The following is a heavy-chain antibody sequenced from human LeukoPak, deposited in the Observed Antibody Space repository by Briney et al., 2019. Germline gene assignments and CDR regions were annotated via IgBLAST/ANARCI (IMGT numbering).Heavy chain of an antibody. CDR1: GYTFTSYD. D-gene: IGHD2-15*01. J-gene: IGHJ4*02. CDR2: MNTNSGNT. Sequence: GASVTVSCTASGYTFTSYDINWVRQAPGQGLEWMGWMNTNSGNTGYAQKFQGRVTMTRNTSISTAYMELSSLRSEDTAVYYCARGLVLDWGQRTLVTVYS. CDR3: ARGLVLD. V-gene: IGHV1-8*01.